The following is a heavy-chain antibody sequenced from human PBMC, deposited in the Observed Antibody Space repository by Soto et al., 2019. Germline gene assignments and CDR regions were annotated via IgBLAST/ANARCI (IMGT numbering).Heavy chain of an antibody. CDR2: ISYDGSNK. D-gene: IGHD3-22*01. J-gene: IGHJ6*01. V-gene: IGHV3-30*18. Sequence: QVQLVESGGGVVQPGRSLRLSCAASGFTFSSYGMHWVRQAPGKGLEWVAVISYDGSNKYYADSVKGRFTISRDNSKNTLYLQMNSLRAEDTAVYYCAKDRADSSGYYAVPTDNYYYYGMDVW. CDR3: AKDRADSSGYYAVPTDNYYYYGMDV. CDR1: GFTFSSYG.